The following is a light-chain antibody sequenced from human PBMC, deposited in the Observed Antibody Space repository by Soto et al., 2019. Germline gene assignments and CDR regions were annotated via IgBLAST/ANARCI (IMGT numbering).Light chain of an antibody. CDR1: QGISSY. J-gene: IGKJ3*01. V-gene: IGKV1-8*01. Sequence: AIRITQSPSSFSASTGDRVTITCRASQGISSYLAWYQQKPGKAPKLLIYAASTLQSGVPSRFSGSGSVTDFTLTISCLQSEDFATYYCQQYYSYPPAFGPGTKVDIK. CDR3: QQYYSYPPA. CDR2: AAS.